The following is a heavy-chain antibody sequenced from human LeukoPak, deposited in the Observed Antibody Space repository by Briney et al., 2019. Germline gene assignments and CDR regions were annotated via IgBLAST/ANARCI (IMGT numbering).Heavy chain of an antibody. CDR2: ISTNGGSI. Sequence: PGGSLRLSCAASGFTFSSYAMHWVRQAPGKGLEYVSGISTNGGSIYYADSVKGRFTISRDNSKNTLFLQMGSLRAEDMAVYYCARGGGRNTTMVWAFDYWGQGTLVTVSS. CDR1: GFTFSSYA. V-gene: IGHV3-64*02. CDR3: ARGGGRNTTMVWAFDY. J-gene: IGHJ4*02. D-gene: IGHD5-18*01.